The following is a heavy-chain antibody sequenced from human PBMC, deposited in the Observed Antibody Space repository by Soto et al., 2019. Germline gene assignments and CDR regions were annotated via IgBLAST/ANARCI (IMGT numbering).Heavy chain of an antibody. Sequence: GASVKVSCKASGYTFTSYYMHWVRQAPGQGLEWMGWINPNSGGTNYAQKFQGRVTMTRDTSISTAYMELSRLRSDDTAVYYCAGGRYDFWSGYYLGVWGQGTTVTVSS. CDR2: INPNSGGT. V-gene: IGHV1-2*02. CDR3: AGGRYDFWSGYYLGV. J-gene: IGHJ6*02. D-gene: IGHD3-3*01. CDR1: GYTFTSYY.